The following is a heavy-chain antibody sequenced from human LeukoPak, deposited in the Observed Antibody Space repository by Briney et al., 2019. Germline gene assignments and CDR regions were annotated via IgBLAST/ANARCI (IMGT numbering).Heavy chain of an antibody. CDR1: GFSVSNTY. CDR3: ARSAARLRYYYAMDV. J-gene: IGHJ6*02. V-gene: IGHV3-53*04. Sequence: GGSLRLSCAASGFSVSNTYMSWVRQAPGKGLEWVSVIYSGDSGVSTYYADSVKGRFTISRHNSKNTLYLQMSSLRAEDTAVYFCARSAARLRYYYAMDVWGQGTTVTACS. CDR2: IYSGDSGVST. D-gene: IGHD6-6*01.